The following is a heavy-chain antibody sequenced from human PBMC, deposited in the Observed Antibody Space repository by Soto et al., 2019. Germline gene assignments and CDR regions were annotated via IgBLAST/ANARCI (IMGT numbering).Heavy chain of an antibody. J-gene: IGHJ4*02. D-gene: IGHD2-15*01. Sequence: EVQLVESGGGLIQPGGSLRLSCAASGFTVSSNYMTWVRQAPGKGLEWVSVIYSGGSTYYADSVKGRFTISRDNSKNTLFLQMNSVRAEDTAVYYCARSLGGCSGGSCYPEFLDYWGQGTLVTVSS. CDR2: IYSGGST. CDR3: ARSLGGCSGGSCYPEFLDY. CDR1: GFTVSSNY. V-gene: IGHV3-53*01.